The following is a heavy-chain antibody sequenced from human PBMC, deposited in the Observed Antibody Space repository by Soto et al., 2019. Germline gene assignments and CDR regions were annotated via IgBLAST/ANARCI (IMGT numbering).Heavy chain of an antibody. Sequence: ASVKVSCKASGGTFSSYTISWVRQAPGQGLEWMGWINPNSGGANYAQKFQGRVTMTRDTSISTAYMELSRLRSDDTAVYYCARGPTSSGSYYGVDYYGMDVWGQGTTVTVSS. CDR1: GGTFSSYT. CDR2: INPNSGGA. V-gene: IGHV1-2*02. D-gene: IGHD3-10*01. J-gene: IGHJ6*02. CDR3: ARGPTSSGSYYGVDYYGMDV.